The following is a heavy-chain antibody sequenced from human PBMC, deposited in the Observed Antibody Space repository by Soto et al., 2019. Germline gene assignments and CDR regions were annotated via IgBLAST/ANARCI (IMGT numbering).Heavy chain of an antibody. CDR3: AREGALTYYYDSSGYYPGSNACDI. CDR1: GGSISSYY. J-gene: IGHJ3*02. V-gene: IGHV4-59*01. Sequence: PSETLSLTCTVSGGSISSYYWSWIRQPPGKGLEWVGYIYYSGSTNYNPSLKSRVTISVDTSKNQFSLKLSSVTAADTAVYYCAREGALTYYYDSSGYYPGSNACDIWGQETMVTVS. D-gene: IGHD3-22*01. CDR2: IYYSGST.